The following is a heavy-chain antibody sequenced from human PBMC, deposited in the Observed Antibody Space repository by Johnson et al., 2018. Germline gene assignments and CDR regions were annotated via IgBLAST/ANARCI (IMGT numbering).Heavy chain of an antibody. J-gene: IGHJ3*02. CDR2: ISSSSSTI. D-gene: IGHD6-19*01. CDR3: ARENPVYGSGWYPPRDAFDI. Sequence: VQLVESGGGLVQPGGSLRLSCAASGFTFSSYSMNWVRQAPGKGLEWVSYISSSSSTIYYADSVKGRFTISRDNAKNSLYLQMNSLRDEDTAVYYCARENPVYGSGWYPPRDAFDIWGQGTMVTVSS. CDR1: GFTFSSYS. V-gene: IGHV3-48*02.